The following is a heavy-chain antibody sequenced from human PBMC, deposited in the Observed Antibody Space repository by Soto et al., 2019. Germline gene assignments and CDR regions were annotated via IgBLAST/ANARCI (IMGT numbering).Heavy chain of an antibody. CDR1: VFTFSIYA. V-gene: IGHV3-23*01. CDR3: AKVPFFGTAGNWFDP. D-gene: IGHD3-10*01. J-gene: IGHJ5*02. CDR2: ISGSGGST. Sequence: PGGSLRLSCAASVFTFSIYAMSWFRQAPGKGLEWVSAISGSGGSTYYADSVKGRFTISRDNSKNTLYLQMNSLRAEDTAVYYCAKVPFFGTAGNWFDPWGQGTLVTVSS.